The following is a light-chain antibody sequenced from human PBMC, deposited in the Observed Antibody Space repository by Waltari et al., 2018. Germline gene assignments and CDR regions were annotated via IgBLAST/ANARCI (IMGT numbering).Light chain of an antibody. CDR1: TSDVGGYNY. Sequence: QSALTQPASVSGSPGQSITISCTGTTSDVGGYNYVSWYQQHPDKAPKLMIYDVNNRASGVSNRFSGSKSGNTASLTISGLQAEDEADYYCSSYTSSSTLFGGGTKLTVL. CDR2: DVN. V-gene: IGLV2-14*03. CDR3: SSYTSSSTL. J-gene: IGLJ2*01.